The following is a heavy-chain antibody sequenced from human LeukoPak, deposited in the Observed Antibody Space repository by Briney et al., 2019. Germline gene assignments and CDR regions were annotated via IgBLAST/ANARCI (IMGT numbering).Heavy chain of an antibody. V-gene: IGHV1-2*02. CDR1: GYTFTGYY. Sequence: ASVKVSCKASGYTFTGYYMHWVRQAPGQGLEWMGWINPNSGGTNYAQKFQGRVTITRDTSSSTAYMELSRLRSDDTAVYYCARGDIVVVPAAVDYWGQGTLVTVSS. J-gene: IGHJ4*02. CDR3: ARGDIVVVPAAVDY. CDR2: INPNSGGT. D-gene: IGHD2-2*01.